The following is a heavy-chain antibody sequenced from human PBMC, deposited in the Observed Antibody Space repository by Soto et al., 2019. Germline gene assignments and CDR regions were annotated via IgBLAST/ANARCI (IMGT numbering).Heavy chain of an antibody. CDR1: GFTVSSNY. D-gene: IGHD6-19*01. V-gene: IGHV3-66*01. CDR3: ARDRGGWYPEYFQH. J-gene: IGHJ1*01. Sequence: EVQLVESGGGLVQPGGSLRLSCAASGFTVSSNYMSWVRQAPGKGLEWVSVIYSGGSTYYADSVKGRFTISRDNSKNALYLQMNSLRAEDTAVYYCARDRGGWYPEYFQHWGQGTLVTVSS. CDR2: IYSGGST.